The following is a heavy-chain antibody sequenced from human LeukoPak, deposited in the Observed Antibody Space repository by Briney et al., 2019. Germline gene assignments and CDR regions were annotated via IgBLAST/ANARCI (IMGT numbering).Heavy chain of an antibody. Sequence: SETLSLTCTVSGGSISSYYWSWIRQPPGKGLEWIGYIYYSGSTNYNPSLKSRVTMSVDTSKNQFSLKLSSVTAADTAVYYCARGPKYSSSWASFDYWGQGTLVTVSS. CDR2: IYYSGST. CDR3: ARGPKYSSSWASFDY. CDR1: GGSISSYY. V-gene: IGHV4-59*12. J-gene: IGHJ4*02. D-gene: IGHD6-13*01.